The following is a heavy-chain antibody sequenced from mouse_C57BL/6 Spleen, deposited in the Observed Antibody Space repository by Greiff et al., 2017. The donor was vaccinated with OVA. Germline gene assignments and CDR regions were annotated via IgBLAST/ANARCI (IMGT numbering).Heavy chain of an antibody. CDR2: ISSGGSYT. J-gene: IGHJ4*01. CDR3: AIYYYGSSYDYYAMDY. V-gene: IGHV5-6*01. CDR1: GFTFSSYG. Sequence: EVQVVESGGDLVKPGGSLKLSCAASGFTFSSYGMSWVRQTPDKRLEWVATISSGGSYTYYPDSVKGRFTISRDNAKNTLYLQMSSLKSEDTAMYYCAIYYYGSSYDYYAMDYWSQGTSVTVSS. D-gene: IGHD1-1*01.